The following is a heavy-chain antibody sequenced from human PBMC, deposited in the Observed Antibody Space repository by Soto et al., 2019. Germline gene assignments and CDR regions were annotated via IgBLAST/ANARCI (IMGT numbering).Heavy chain of an antibody. CDR3: ARGMTPPGAPAWYYLDS. CDR1: GGSISRYY. D-gene: IGHD2-8*02. J-gene: IGHJ4*02. V-gene: IGHV4-59*12. Sequence: KASETLSLPCTVSGGSISRYYWSWVRQPPGKGLEWIGYIYYSGLTNYHPSLRSRVTMSADVSKNQFSLRLPSVTAADTALYYLARGMTPPGAPAWYYLDSVGQGITVTVSS. CDR2: IYYSGLT.